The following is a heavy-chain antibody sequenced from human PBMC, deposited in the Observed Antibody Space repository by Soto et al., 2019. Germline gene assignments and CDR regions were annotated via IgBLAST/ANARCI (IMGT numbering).Heavy chain of an antibody. CDR3: ARGYYDSSGYFLGH. Sequence: PSETQSVTCTVAGGSISTYYWIWIPQPPGKGLEWIGYIYHSGATNYNPSLKSRITTSVDKSKNQFSLQLTSVTAADTAVYYCARGYYDSSGYFLGHWGQGTLVTVSS. D-gene: IGHD3-22*01. CDR1: GGSISTYY. CDR2: IYHSGAT. J-gene: IGHJ4*02. V-gene: IGHV4-59*12.